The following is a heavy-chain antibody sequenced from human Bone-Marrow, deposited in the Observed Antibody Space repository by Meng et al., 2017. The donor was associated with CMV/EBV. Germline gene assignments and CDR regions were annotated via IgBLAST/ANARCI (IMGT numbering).Heavy chain of an antibody. J-gene: IGHJ5*02. Sequence: ASVKVSCKASGYTFTSYGISWVRQAPGQGLEWMGWISAYNGNTNYAQKLQGRVTMTTDTSTSTAYMELRSLRSDDTAVYYCARDLGYSGYDWEGSWFDPWGQGPLVTVSS. CDR1: GYTFTSYG. D-gene: IGHD5-12*01. CDR3: ARDLGYSGYDWEGSWFDP. V-gene: IGHV1-18*01. CDR2: ISAYNGNT.